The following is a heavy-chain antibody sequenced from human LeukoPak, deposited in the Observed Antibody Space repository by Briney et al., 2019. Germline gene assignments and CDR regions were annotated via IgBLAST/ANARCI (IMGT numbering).Heavy chain of an antibody. V-gene: IGHV1-69*13. CDR3: ARDKSGSYYPRWVFDY. D-gene: IGHD1-26*01. CDR2: IIPIFGTA. J-gene: IGHJ4*02. CDR1: GGTFSTYA. Sequence: ASVKVSCKASGGTFSTYAIRWVRQAPGQGLEWMGGIIPIFGTANYAQKFQGRVTITADESTSTAYMQLSSLRSEDTAVYYCARDKSGSYYPRWVFDYWGQGTLVTVSS.